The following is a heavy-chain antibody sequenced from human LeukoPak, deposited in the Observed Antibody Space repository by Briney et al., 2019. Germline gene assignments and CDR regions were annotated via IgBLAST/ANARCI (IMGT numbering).Heavy chain of an antibody. V-gene: IGHV3-7*03. CDR1: GFTFSSSA. J-gene: IGHJ6*02. CDR2: INHNGNVN. Sequence: GGSLRLSCAASGFTFSSSAMSWVRQVPGKGLEWVASINHNGNVNYYVDSVKGRFTISRDNAKNSLYLQMSNLRAEDTAVYFCARGGGLDVWGQGATVTVSS. CDR3: ARGGGLDV. D-gene: IGHD3-16*01.